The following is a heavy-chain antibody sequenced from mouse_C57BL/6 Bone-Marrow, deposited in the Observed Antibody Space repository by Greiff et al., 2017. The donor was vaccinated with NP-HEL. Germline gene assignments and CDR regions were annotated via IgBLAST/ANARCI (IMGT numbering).Heavy chain of an antibody. CDR1: FSPFTISF. J-gene: IGHJ3*01. CDR2: IHPSDSDT. CDR3: AICGYGSSSWFAY. D-gene: IGHD1-1*01. Sequence: QVQLHQPGAELVKTGASVKVSCPASFSPFTISFLHFFNQSPGQGLEWIGRIHPSDSDTNYNQKFKGKATLTVDKSSSTAYMQLSSLTSEDSAVYYCAICGYGSSSWFAYWGQGTLVTVSA. V-gene: IGHV1-74*01.